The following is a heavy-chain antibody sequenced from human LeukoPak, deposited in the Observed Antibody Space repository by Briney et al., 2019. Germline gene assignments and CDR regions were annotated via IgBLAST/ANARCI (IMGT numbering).Heavy chain of an antibody. CDR3: AGDAGAWPHEN. D-gene: IGHD4/OR15-4a*01. V-gene: IGHV4-59*12. CDR1: GGSISSYY. Sequence: SETLSLTCTVSGGSISSYYWSWLRQPPGKGLEWIGYIYYSGSTDYNPSLKSRVTISVDTSKNQFSLKLSSVTAADTAVYYCAGDAGAWPHENWGPGAPGSVSS. CDR2: IYYSGST. J-gene: IGHJ1*01.